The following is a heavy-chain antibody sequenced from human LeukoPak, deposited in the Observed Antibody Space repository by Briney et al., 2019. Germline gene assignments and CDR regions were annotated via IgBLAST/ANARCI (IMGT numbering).Heavy chain of an antibody. CDR2: INNDGSGT. V-gene: IGHV3-74*01. CDR3: ARGGWGTATDY. CDR1: GFTFSSHW. D-gene: IGHD1-1*01. Sequence: GGSLRLSCADSGFTFSSHWMHWVRSALGKGLLWVSYINNDGSGTSYADSVKGRFTISRDNAKNTIYLQMNSLRAEDTAVYYCARGGWGTATDYWGQGTLVTVSS. J-gene: IGHJ4*02.